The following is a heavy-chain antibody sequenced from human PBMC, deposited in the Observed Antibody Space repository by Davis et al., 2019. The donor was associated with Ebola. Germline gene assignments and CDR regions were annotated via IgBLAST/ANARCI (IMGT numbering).Heavy chain of an antibody. CDR2: ISGSGKTT. Sequence: GESLKISCAASGITFSRHWMSWVRQAPGKGLEWVASISGSGKTTYYADSVEGRFNISRDNSKNTLSLHMNSVRGEDTAVYYCAKDKGFWVPPDWFGPWGQGVQVTVSS. CDR3: AKDKGFWVPPDWFGP. V-gene: IGHV3-23*01. D-gene: IGHD3-16*01. J-gene: IGHJ5*02. CDR1: GITFSRHW.